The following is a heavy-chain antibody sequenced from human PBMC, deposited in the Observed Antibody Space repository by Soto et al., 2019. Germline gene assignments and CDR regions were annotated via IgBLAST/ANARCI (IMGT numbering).Heavy chain of an antibody. CDR3: ARALSPSGVGATTAAFDI. Sequence: HPGGSLRLSCAASGFTFSSYSMNWVRQAPGKGLEWVSYISSSSSTIYYADSVKGRFTISRDNAKNSLYLQMNSLRDEDTAVYYCARALSPSGVGATTAAFDIWGQGTMVTVS. J-gene: IGHJ3*02. CDR2: ISSSSSTI. CDR1: GFTFSSYS. D-gene: IGHD1-26*01. V-gene: IGHV3-48*02.